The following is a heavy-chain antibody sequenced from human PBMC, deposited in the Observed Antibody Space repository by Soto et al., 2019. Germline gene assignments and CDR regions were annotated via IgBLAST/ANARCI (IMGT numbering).Heavy chain of an antibody. V-gene: IGHV1-2*04. J-gene: IGHJ4*02. D-gene: IGHD3-10*01. Sequence: QVQLVQSGAEVKKPGASVKVSCKASGYTFTGYYMNWVRQAPGQGLEWMGWINPNSGGTNYAQKFQGWVTMTRDTSISTAYMELSRLRSDDTAVYYCARDHYDGSGSYSPFDYWGQGTLVTVSS. CDR3: ARDHYDGSGSYSPFDY. CDR2: INPNSGGT. CDR1: GYTFTGYY.